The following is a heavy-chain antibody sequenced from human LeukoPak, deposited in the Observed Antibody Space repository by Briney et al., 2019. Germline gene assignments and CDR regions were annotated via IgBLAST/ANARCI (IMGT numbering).Heavy chain of an antibody. CDR2: IGGSDGAT. CDR3: AKMDSSGSYFDY. D-gene: IGHD1-26*01. J-gene: IGHJ4*02. V-gene: IGHV3-23*01. Sequence: QTGGSLRLSCAASGFTVSSNYMSWVRRAPGKGLEWVSTIGGSDGATYYADSMKGRFTISRDNSKNTLYVQMNSLRAEDTAVYYCAKMDSSGSYFDYWGQGTLVTVSS. CDR1: GFTVSSNY.